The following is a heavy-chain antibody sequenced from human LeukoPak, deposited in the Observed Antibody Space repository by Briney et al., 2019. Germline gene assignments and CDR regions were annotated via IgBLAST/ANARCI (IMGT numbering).Heavy chain of an antibody. CDR2: ISYDGSNK. D-gene: IGHD1-26*01. CDR3: ARDRGSYSLDY. V-gene: IGHV3-30-3*01. J-gene: IGHJ4*02. Sequence: PGGSLRLSCAVSGFTFSSYDMHWVRQAPGKGLEWVAVISYDGSNKYYADSVKGRFTISRDNSKNTLYLQMNSLRAEDTAAYYCARDRGSYSLDYWGQGTLVTVSS. CDR1: GFTFSSYD.